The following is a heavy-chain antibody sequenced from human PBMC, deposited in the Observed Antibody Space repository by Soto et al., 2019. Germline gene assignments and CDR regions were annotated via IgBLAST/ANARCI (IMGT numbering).Heavy chain of an antibody. V-gene: IGHV1-8*01. J-gene: IGHJ4*02. D-gene: IGHD5-18*01. CDR1: GYTFTSYD. CDR3: ARGFIIPRGHSFGY. CDR2: MNPNSGNT. Sequence: ASVKVSCKASGYTFTSYDINWVRQATGQGLEWMGWMNPNSGNTGYAQKFQGRVTMTRNTSISAAYMELSSLRSEDTAVYYCARGFIIPRGHSFGYWGQGTLVTVSS.